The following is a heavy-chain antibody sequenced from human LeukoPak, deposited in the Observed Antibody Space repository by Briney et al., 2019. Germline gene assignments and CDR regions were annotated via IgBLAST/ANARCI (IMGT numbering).Heavy chain of an antibody. CDR2: IKSKTDGGTS. J-gene: IGHJ5*02. CDR3: STLWYGA. V-gene: IGHV3-15*01. CDR1: GFTFTNAW. D-gene: IGHD3-10*01. Sequence: GSLILSCAASGFTFTNAWMYWVRQAPGKGLEWVGRIKSKTDGGTSDYAAPVTGRFTISRDDSKSTLYLEMNSLKTEDTGVYYCSTLWYGAWGQGTLVTVSS.